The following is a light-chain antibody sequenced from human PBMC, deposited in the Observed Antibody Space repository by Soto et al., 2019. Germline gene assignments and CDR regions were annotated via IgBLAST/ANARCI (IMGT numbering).Light chain of an antibody. CDR1: SSDIGRYNM. Sequence: QSALTQPASVSRSPGQSITIACAGTSSDIGRYNMVSWYQQHPGKVPKLLIYDVSIRPSGVSDRFSGSRSGNTASLTISGLQPEVEADYYCTSYTSKNTHVFGSGTKVTVL. J-gene: IGLJ1*01. CDR3: TSYTSKNTHV. CDR2: DVS. V-gene: IGLV2-14*02.